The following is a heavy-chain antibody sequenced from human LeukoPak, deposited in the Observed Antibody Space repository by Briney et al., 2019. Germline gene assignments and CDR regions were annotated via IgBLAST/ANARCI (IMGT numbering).Heavy chain of an antibody. CDR3: ARRFGSGLIHAFDI. J-gene: IGHJ3*02. CDR2: IYYSGST. D-gene: IGHD3-10*01. V-gene: IGHV4-59*08. CDR1: GGSISSYY. Sequence: SETLSLTCTVSGGSISSYYWSWIRQPPGKGLEWIGYIYYSGSTNYNPSLKSRVTISVDTSKNQFSLKLSSVTAADTAVYYCARRFGSGLIHAFDIWGQGTMVTVSS.